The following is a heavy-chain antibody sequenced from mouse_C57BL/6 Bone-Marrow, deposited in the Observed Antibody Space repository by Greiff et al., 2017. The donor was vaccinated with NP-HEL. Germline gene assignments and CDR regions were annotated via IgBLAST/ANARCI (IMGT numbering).Heavy chain of an antibody. CDR2: ITPSNGGP. Sequence: QVQLQQPGTELVKPGTSVKLSCKSSGYTFTSYWMHWVQQRPGQGLEWIGNITPSNGGPNYNEKFKGQAPLTVAKSSSTASMQLTSLPSADPAVYDCAREGIWVRRGYWYCDVWDTGTTATVSS. D-gene: IGHD2-14*01. CDR1: GYTFTSYW. V-gene: IGHV1-53*01. J-gene: IGHJ1*03. CDR3: AREGIWVRRGYWYCDV.